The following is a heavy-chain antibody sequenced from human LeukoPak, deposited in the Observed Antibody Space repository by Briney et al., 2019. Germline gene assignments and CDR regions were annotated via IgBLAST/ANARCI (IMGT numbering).Heavy chain of an antibody. CDR2: ISGSGGST. CDR1: GCTFSSYA. Sequence: PGGSLRLSCAASGCTFSSYAMSWVRQAPGKGLEWVSAISGSGGSTYYADSVKGRFTISRDNSKNTLYLQMNSLRAEDTAVYYCVYPIGVVVITGNWGQGTLVTVSS. CDR3: VYPIGVVVITGN. J-gene: IGHJ4*02. V-gene: IGHV3-23*01. D-gene: IGHD3-22*01.